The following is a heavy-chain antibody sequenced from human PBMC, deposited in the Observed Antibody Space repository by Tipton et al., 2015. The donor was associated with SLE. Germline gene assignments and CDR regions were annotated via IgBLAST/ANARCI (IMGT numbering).Heavy chain of an antibody. CDR3: ATLSLPYSDYEMN. V-gene: IGHV4-61*01. J-gene: IGHJ4*02. Sequence: TLSLTCSVSGASMSRGSYSWCWFPQPPAKGLESIGYIYYSGSTNYNPPLKSRVTLSGDMSKNQFSLRLSSVTAADTAVYYCATLSLPYSDYEMNWGQRTLVTVSS. CDR1: GASMSRGSYS. CDR2: IYYSGST. D-gene: IGHD2-15*01.